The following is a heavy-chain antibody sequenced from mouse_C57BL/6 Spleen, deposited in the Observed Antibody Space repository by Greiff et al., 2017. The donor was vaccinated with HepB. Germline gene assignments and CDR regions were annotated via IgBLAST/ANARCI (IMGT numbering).Heavy chain of an antibody. Sequence: VQLQQSGAELVRPGTSVKMSCKASGYTFTNYWIGWAKQRPGHGLEWIGDIYPGGGYTNYNEKFKGKATLTADTSSNTAYLQLSSLTSEDTAIYYCARGGGFAYWGQGTLVTVSA. CDR3: ARGGGFAY. CDR2: IYPGGGYT. J-gene: IGHJ3*01. V-gene: IGHV1-63*01. CDR1: GYTFTNYW.